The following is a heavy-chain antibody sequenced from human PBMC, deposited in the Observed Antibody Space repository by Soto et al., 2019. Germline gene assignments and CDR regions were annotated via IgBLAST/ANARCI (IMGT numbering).Heavy chain of an antibody. CDR3: AKGYDFWSGYYPGDAFDI. CDR2: ISWNSGSI. J-gene: IGHJ3*02. V-gene: IGHV3-9*01. Sequence: GGSLRLSCAASGFTFDDYAMHWVRQAPGKGLEWVSGISWNSGSIGYADSVKGRFTISRDNAKNSLYLQMNSLRAEDTALYYCAKGYDFWSGYYPGDAFDIWGQGTMVTVSS. CDR1: GFTFDDYA. D-gene: IGHD3-3*01.